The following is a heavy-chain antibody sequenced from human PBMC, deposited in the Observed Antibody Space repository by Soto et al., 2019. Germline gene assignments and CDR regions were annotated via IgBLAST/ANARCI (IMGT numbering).Heavy chain of an antibody. CDR1: GGTFSSYA. J-gene: IGHJ4*02. CDR2: IIPIFGTA. D-gene: IGHD5-18*01. V-gene: IGHV1-69*13. CDR3: ARVGPGYSYGPAHFDY. Sequence: SVKVSCKASGGTFSSYAISWVRQAPGQGLEWMGGIIPIFGTANYAQKFQGRVTITADESTSTAYMELSSLRSEDTAVYYCARVGPGYSYGPAHFDYWGQGTLVTVSS.